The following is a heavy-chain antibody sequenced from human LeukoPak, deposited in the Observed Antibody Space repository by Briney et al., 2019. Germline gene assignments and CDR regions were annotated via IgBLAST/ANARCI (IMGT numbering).Heavy chain of an antibody. CDR1: GGSISSYY. V-gene: IGHV4-59*12. Sequence: SSETLSLTCTVSGGSISSYYWSWIRQPPGKGLEWIGYIYYSGSTNYNPSLKSRVTISVDTSKNQFSLKLSSVTAADTAVYYCARFLAVAGTNAFDIWGQGTMVTVSS. J-gene: IGHJ3*02. CDR2: IYYSGST. D-gene: IGHD6-19*01. CDR3: ARFLAVAGTNAFDI.